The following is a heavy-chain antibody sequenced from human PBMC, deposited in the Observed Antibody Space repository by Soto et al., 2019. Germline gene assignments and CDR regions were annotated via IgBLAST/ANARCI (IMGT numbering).Heavy chain of an antibody. CDR3: TRSAVRPSGGLIGPFDY. CDR2: IVVGSGNT. CDR1: GFTFTSSA. V-gene: IGHV1-58*01. D-gene: IGHD3-16*02. J-gene: IGHJ4*02. Sequence: SVKVSCKASGFTFTSSAVQWVRQARGQRLEWIGWIVVGSGNTNYAQKFQERVTITRDMSTSTAYMELSSLRSEDTAVYYCTRSAVRPSGGLIGPFDYWGQGTVVTVSS.